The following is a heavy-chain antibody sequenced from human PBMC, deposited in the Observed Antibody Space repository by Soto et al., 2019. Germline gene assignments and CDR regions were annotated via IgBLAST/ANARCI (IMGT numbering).Heavy chain of an antibody. CDR3: ARDRVPAANAGYGMDV. J-gene: IGHJ6*02. D-gene: IGHD2-2*01. Sequence: GSLRRSCAAYGFTFSSYAMHWVRQAPGKGLEWVAVISYDGSNKYYADSVKGRFTISRDNSKNTLYPQMNSLRAEDTAVYYCARDRVPAANAGYGMDVWGQGTTVTVSS. V-gene: IGHV3-30-3*01. CDR2: ISYDGSNK. CDR1: GFTFSSYA.